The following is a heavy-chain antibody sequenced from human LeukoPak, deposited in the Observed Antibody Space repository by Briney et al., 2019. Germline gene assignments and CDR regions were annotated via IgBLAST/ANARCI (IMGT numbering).Heavy chain of an antibody. CDR1: GDSITRSSYY. D-gene: IGHD5-24*01. Sequence: SETLSLTCTVSGDSITRSSYYWGWIRQPPGKGLEWIGTMYYTGTIYYNPSLKSRVTISVDTSKNQFSLSLSSVTAADTAVYYCARGTDAYKGGNYWGQGTLVTVSS. CDR2: MYYTGTI. V-gene: IGHV4-39*07. CDR3: ARGTDAYKGGNY. J-gene: IGHJ4*02.